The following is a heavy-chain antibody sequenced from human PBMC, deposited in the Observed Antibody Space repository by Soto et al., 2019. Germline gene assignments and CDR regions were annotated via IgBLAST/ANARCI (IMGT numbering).Heavy chain of an antibody. CDR3: ARDTQAGWESGRNLDV. CDR2: IYYGGST. V-gene: IGHV4-59*01. CDR1: GGSISSYY. Sequence: SETLSLTCTVSGGSISSYYWSWIRQPPGKGLEWIGYIYYGGSTNYNPSLKSRVTISVDTSKNQFSLKLSSVTAADTAVYYCARDTQAGWESGRNLDVWGQGTTVTVSS. D-gene: IGHD1-26*01. J-gene: IGHJ6*02.